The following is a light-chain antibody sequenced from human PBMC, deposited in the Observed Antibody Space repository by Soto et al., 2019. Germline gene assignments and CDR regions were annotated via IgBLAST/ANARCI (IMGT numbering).Light chain of an antibody. CDR3: QQFGNSGYT. V-gene: IGKV3-20*01. J-gene: IGKJ2*01. CDR2: GAS. Sequence: EIVLTQSPGTLSLSPGERATLSCRASQNFGSNYLAWYQQKPGQPPRLLIYGASSTATGIPDRFSGGGSGTDFTPTIIGLEPEDFAAYCCQQFGNSGYTVGQGTKLGIK. CDR1: QNFGSNY.